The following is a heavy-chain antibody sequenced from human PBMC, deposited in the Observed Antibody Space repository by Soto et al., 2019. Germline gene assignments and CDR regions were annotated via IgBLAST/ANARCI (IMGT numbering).Heavy chain of an antibody. V-gene: IGHV3-11*01. CDR1: GFTFSDYY. D-gene: IGHD3-10*01. CDR2: ISSSGSTI. J-gene: IGHJ3*02. CDR3: ARDLGYGSGGTNGRGGAFDI. Sequence: QVQLVESGGGLVKPGGSLRLSCAASGFTFSDYYMSWIRQAPGKGLEWVSYISSSGSTIYYADSVKGRFTISRDNAKNSQNLQMNSLRAEDTAVYSGARDLGYGSGGTNGRGGAFDIWGQGTMVTVSS.